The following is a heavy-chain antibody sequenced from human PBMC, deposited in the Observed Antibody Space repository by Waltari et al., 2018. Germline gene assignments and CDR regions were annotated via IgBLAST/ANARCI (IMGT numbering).Heavy chain of an antibody. CDR1: VFSLTSTGVS. V-gene: IGHV2-5*01. Sequence: QITLKESGPTLVKPTQTLTLTCTFSVFSLTSTGVSVGLIRQPPGKALEWLAFIYWNDDKRYSPSLKSRLTLPKDTSKNQVVLTMTNMDPVDTATYYCARDWNYGLDYWGQGTLVTVSS. D-gene: IGHD1-7*01. CDR3: ARDWNYGLDY. J-gene: IGHJ4*02. CDR2: IYWNDDK.